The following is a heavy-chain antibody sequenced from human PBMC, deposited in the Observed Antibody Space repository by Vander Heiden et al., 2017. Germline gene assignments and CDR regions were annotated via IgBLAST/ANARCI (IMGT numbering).Heavy chain of an antibody. CDR1: GFSLSTSGVG. CDR3: AHRPSVAYQLLYWFDP. CDR2: IYWNDDK. V-gene: IGHV2-5*01. J-gene: IGHJ5*02. D-gene: IGHD2-2*01. Sequence: QITLKESGPTLVKPTQTLTLTCTFSGFSLSTSGVGVGWIRQPPGKALGWLALIYWNDDKRYSPSLKSRLTITKDTSKNQVVLTMTNMDPVETATYYCAHRPSVAYQLLYWFDPWGQGTLVTVSS.